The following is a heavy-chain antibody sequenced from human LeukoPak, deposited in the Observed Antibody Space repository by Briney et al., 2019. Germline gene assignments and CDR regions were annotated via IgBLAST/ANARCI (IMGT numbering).Heavy chain of an antibody. CDR2: IYYSGST. CDR3: ARGYCSSTSCYTNWFDP. V-gene: IGHV4-59*01. D-gene: IGHD2-2*02. CDR1: GGSISSYY. Sequence: SETLSPTCTVSGGSISSYYWSWIRQPPGKGLEWIGYIYYSGSTNYNPSLKSRVTISVDTSKNQFSLKLSSVTAADMAVYYCARGYCSSTSCYTNWFDPWGQGTLVTVSS. J-gene: IGHJ5*02.